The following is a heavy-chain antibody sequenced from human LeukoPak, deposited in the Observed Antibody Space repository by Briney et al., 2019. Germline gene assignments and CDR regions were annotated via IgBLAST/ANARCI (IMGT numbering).Heavy chain of an antibody. CDR2: IYYSGNT. CDR1: GGSISGSSDY. J-gene: IGHJ4*02. D-gene: IGHD5-12*01. CDR3: ARLRGGYSGYDTYYFDY. Sequence: SETLSLTCTVSGGSISGSSDYWGWIRQPPGKGLEWIGSIYYSGNTYYNPSLKSRVTVSVDTSKNQISLKLTSVTAADTAVYYCARLRGGYSGYDTYYFDYWGQGTLVTVSS. V-gene: IGHV4-39*01.